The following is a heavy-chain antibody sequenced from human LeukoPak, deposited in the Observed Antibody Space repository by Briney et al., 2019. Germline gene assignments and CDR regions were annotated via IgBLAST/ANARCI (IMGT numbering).Heavy chain of an antibody. CDR3: ARGSRPQLVAPPKY. V-gene: IGHV3-11*01. CDR1: GFTFSDYY. J-gene: IGHJ4*02. D-gene: IGHD2-15*01. CDR2: ISSSGSTI. Sequence: GSPRLSCAASGFTFSDYYMSWIRQAPGKGLEWVSYISSSGSTIYYADSVKGRFTISRDNAKNSLYLQMNSLRAEDTAVYYCARGSRPQLVAPPKYWGQGTLVTVSS.